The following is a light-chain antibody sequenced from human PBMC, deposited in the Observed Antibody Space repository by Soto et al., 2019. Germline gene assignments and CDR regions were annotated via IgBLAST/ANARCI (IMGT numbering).Light chain of an antibody. CDR2: GAS. CDR1: QRVSSN. J-gene: IGKJ5*01. V-gene: IGKV3-15*01. CDR3: QQYKNWPPIT. Sequence: EIVMTQSPATLSVSPGERATLSCRASQRVSSNLAWYQQKPGQAPRLLIYGASTRATGIPARFSGSGSGTESTLTISSVQSEDFAVYYCQQYKNWPPITFGQGTRLEIK.